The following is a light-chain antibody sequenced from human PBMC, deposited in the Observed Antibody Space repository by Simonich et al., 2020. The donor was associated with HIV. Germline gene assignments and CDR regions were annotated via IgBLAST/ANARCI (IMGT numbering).Light chain of an antibody. J-gene: IGLJ2*01. CDR1: SSDVGGYNN. CDR3: TSYTSSSTLV. Sequence: QSALTQPASVSGSPGQSITISCTGTSSDVGGYNNVSWYQQHPVKAPKLMIYDVSKRPSGVSNRFSGSRSGNTASLTISGLQAEDEADYYCTSYTSSSTLVFGGGTKLTVL. V-gene: IGLV2-14*03. CDR2: DVS.